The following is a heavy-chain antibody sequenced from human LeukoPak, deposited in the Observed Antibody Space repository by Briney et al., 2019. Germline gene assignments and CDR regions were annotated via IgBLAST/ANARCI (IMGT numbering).Heavy chain of an antibody. V-gene: IGHV4-4*07. CDR2: IYTSGST. J-gene: IGHJ6*03. CDR1: GGSISSYY. D-gene: IGHD4-11*01. Sequence: SSETLSLTCTVSGGSISSYYWSWIRQPAGKGLEWIGRIYTSGSTNYNPSLKSRVTMSVDTSKNQFSLKPSSVTAADTAVYYCARDGGGSNYVDYYYYYMDVWGKGTTVTVSS. CDR3: ARDGGGSNYVDYYYYYMDV.